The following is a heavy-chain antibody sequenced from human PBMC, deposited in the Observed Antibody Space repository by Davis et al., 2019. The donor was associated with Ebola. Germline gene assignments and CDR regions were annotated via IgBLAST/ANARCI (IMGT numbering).Heavy chain of an antibody. D-gene: IGHD3-3*01. CDR2: ISGSGGNT. CDR3: ARSGLSFGVVKYHYGMDV. CDR1: AITFSSYA. Sequence: PGGSLRLSCADSAITFSSYAMTWVRQAPGKGLEWVSAISGSGGNTYYADSVKGRFTISRDNSKKTMYLQMNSLRAEDTAVYYCARSGLSFGVVKYHYGMDVWGKGTTVTVSS. J-gene: IGHJ6*04. V-gene: IGHV3-23*01.